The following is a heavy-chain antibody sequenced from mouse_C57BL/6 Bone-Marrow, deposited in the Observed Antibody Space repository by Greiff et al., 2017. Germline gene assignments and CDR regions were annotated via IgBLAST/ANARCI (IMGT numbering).Heavy chain of an antibody. CDR1: GYTFTSYW. D-gene: IGHD2-3*01. CDR3: ARRRDGYPDY. J-gene: IGHJ2*01. V-gene: IGHV1-69*01. CDR2: IDPSDSYT. Sequence: QVQLQQPGAELVMPGASVKLSCKASGYTFTSYWMHWVKQRPGQGLEWIGEIDPSDSYTNYNQKFKGKSTLTVDKSSSTAYMQLSSLTSEDSAVYYCARRRDGYPDYWGQGTTLTVAS.